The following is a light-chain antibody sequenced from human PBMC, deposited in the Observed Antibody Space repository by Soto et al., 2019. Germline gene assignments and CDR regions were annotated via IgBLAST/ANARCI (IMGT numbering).Light chain of an antibody. CDR2: ENN. J-gene: IGLJ1*01. V-gene: IGLV1-40*01. CDR3: QSYDSSLSGYV. CDR1: SSNIGAGYE. Sequence: QSVLTQPPSVSEAPGQRVTISCTGGSSNIGAGYEAHWYQQVPGKAPKLLIYENNNRPSGVPDRFSGSKSGTSASLAITGLQAEDEAEYYCQSYDSSLSGYVFGTGTKLTVL.